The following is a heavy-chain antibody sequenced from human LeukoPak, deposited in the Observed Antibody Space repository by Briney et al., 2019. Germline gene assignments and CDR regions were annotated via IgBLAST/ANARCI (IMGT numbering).Heavy chain of an antibody. V-gene: IGHV1-2*02. CDR1: GYTFRGNY. D-gene: IGHD4-11*01. Sequence: GASVKISCKASGYTFRGNYIHWLRQAPGQGLEWMGWIDANNGDTKSAQKFQGRVTMSRDTSISTAYMDLSSLSPDDAAVYYCARDPSSVTLYFFDYWGQGNLVTVPS. J-gene: IGHJ4*02. CDR2: IDANNGDT. CDR3: ARDPSSVTLYFFDY.